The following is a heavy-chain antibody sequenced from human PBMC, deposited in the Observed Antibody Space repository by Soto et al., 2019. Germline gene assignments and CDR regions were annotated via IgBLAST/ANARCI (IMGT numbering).Heavy chain of an antibody. CDR2: IYYSGST. J-gene: IGHJ4*02. Sequence: QVQLQESGPGLVKPSETLSLNCTVSGGPISSYYWSWIRQSPGKGLEWIGYIYYSGSTNYNPSLISRLTISVGTCTNAFSLVLSSVTAPATVVYYCARASSGCPPPLDYWGQGTLVTVSS. CDR3: ARASSGCPPPLDY. CDR1: GGPISSYY. V-gene: IGHV4-59*01. D-gene: IGHD6-19*01.